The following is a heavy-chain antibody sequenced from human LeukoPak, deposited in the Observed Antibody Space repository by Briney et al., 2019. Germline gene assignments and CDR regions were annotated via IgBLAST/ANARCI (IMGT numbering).Heavy chain of an antibody. CDR3: ARGGGYYYDAFDI. Sequence: ASVKVSCKASGYTFTSYYMHWVRQAPGQGLEWMGIINPSGGSTSYAQKFQGRVTMTTDTSTSTAYMELRSLRSDDTAVYYCARGGGYYYDAFDIWGQGTMVTVSS. D-gene: IGHD3-22*01. CDR2: INPSGGST. J-gene: IGHJ3*02. V-gene: IGHV1-46*01. CDR1: GYTFTSYY.